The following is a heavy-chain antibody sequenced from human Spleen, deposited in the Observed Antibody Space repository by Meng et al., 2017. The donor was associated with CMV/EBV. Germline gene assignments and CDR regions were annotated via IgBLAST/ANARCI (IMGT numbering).Heavy chain of an antibody. CDR3: ARGIEARPLNF. D-gene: IGHD6-6*01. J-gene: IGHJ4*02. CDR2: FYSDGTT. CDR1: DGSISSGGYY. Sequence: CTFSDGSISSGGYYWSWIRQHPEKGLEWIGYFYSDGTTYYNPSLKSRVAISLDTSKNQFSLRLTSVTAADTALYYCARGIEARPLNFWGQGTLVTVSS. V-gene: IGHV4-31*03.